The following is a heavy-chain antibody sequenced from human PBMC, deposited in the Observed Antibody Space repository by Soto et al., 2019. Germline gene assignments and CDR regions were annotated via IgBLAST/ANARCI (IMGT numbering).Heavy chain of an antibody. CDR1: GFTFSSYA. D-gene: IGHD6-19*01. V-gene: IGHV3-23*01. CDR2: ISGSGGST. Sequence: GGSLRLSCAASGFTFSSYAMSWVRQAPGKGLEWVSAISGSGGSTYYADSVKGRFTISRDNSKNTLYLQMNSLRAEDTAVYYCAKDRVGQWLVYDFIWFDPWGQGTLVTVSS. J-gene: IGHJ5*02. CDR3: AKDRVGQWLVYDFIWFDP.